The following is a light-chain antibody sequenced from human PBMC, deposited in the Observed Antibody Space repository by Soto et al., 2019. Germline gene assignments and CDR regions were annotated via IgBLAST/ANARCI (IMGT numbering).Light chain of an antibody. Sequence: QSALTQPPSVSGSPGQSVTISCTGSSSDVGSNNRVSWYQQPPGTAPKLIIYEVSNRPSGVPDRFSGSKSGNTASLTISGLQAEDEADYYCSSYISSSSSVVFGGGTKVTVL. J-gene: IGLJ2*01. V-gene: IGLV2-18*02. CDR1: SSDVGSNNR. CDR3: SSYISSSSSVV. CDR2: EVS.